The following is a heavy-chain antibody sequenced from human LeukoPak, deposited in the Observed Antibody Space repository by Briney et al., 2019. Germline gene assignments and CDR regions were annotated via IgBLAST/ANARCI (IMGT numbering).Heavy chain of an antibody. CDR1: GFSLSTSGMC. V-gene: IGHV2-70*01. Sequence: SGPALVKPTQTLTLTCTFSGFSLSTSGMCVSWIRQPPGNALEWLALIDWDDDKYYSTSLKTRLTISKDTSKNQVVLTMTNMDPVDTATYYCARMVVGATQNYYYYYYGMDVWGQGTTVTVSS. J-gene: IGHJ6*02. CDR2: IDWDDDK. CDR3: ARMVVGATQNYYYYYYGMDV. D-gene: IGHD1-26*01.